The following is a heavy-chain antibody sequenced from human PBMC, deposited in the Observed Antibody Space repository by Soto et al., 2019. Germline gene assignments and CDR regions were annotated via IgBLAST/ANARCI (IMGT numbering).Heavy chain of an antibody. CDR2: IYYSGST. J-gene: IGHJ3*02. CDR3: ARDRTGYDAFDI. D-gene: IGHD2-15*01. V-gene: IGHV4-31*03. CDR1: GGSISSGDYH. Sequence: QVQLQESGPGLVKPSQTLSLTCTVSGGSISSGDYHWTWIRQLPGKGLEWIANIYYSGSTYYNPSLKSRVTISVDTSKNRFSLELNSVTAADTAVYYCARDRTGYDAFDIWGQGTMVTVSS.